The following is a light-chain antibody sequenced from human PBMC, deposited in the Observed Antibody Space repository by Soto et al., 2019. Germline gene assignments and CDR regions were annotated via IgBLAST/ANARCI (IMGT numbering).Light chain of an antibody. CDR2: HTS. CDR3: HQRQSWPRT. Sequence: DIVLTQSPATLSSFPGDRVTLSCTASQYINTRLAWYQHRPGQAPRLLIYHTSLRAAGIPARFSASGSGTDFTLTISDVQPEDFALYYCHQRQSWPRTFGQGTKVDIK. CDR1: QYINTR. V-gene: IGKV3-11*01. J-gene: IGKJ1*01.